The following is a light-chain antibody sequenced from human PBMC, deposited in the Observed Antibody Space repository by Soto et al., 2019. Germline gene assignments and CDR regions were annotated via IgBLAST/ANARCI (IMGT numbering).Light chain of an antibody. J-gene: IGLJ1*01. CDR3: CSYAGSSTSV. Sequence: QSALTQPASVSGSPGQSITISCIGTSSDVGNYNFVSWYQQYPGKAPKLMIYEGTKRPSGVSNRFSGSKSGNTASLTISGLQAEDEADYYCCSYAGSSTSVFGTGTKVTVL. CDR1: SSDVGNYNF. CDR2: EGT. V-gene: IGLV2-23*01.